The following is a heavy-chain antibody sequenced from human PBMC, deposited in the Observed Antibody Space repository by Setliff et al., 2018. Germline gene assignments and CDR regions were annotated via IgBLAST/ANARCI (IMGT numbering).Heavy chain of an antibody. CDR3: ASPPIRQYNYYMDV. J-gene: IGHJ6*04. Sequence: GGSLRLSCSGSGFNFSNYEINWVRQAPGKGLEWISYISSIGRLIHYADSVKGRFTVFRGNAGNSVHLQMNNLRVDDAAIYYCASPPIRQYNYYMDVWGKETTVTVSS. CDR2: ISSIGRLI. D-gene: IGHD1-20*01. V-gene: IGHV3-48*03. CDR1: GFNFSNYE.